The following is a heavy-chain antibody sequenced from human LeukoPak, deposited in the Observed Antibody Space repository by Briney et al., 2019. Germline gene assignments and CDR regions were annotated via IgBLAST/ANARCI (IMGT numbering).Heavy chain of an antibody. D-gene: IGHD6-13*01. CDR2: IYYSGST. CDR1: GGSISSSSYY. V-gene: IGHV4-39*01. J-gene: IGHJ6*02. CDR3: ARRLSSSWYYYCYGMDV. Sequence: PSETLSLTCTVSGGSISSSSYYWGWIRQPPGKGLEWIGSIYYSGSTYYNPSLKSRVTISVDTSKNQFSLKLSSVTAADTAVYYCARRLSSSWYYYCYGMDVWGQGTTVTVSS.